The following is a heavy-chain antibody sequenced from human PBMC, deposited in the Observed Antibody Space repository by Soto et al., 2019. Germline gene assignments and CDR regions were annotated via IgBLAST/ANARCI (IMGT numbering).Heavy chain of an antibody. CDR3: TKGVVVITSYFQH. CDR2: ISYDESNK. Sequence: QVQLVESGGGVVQPGRSLRLSCAASGFTFSSYGMHWVRQAPGKGLEWVAVISYDESNKYYADSVKGRFTISRDNSKNTMYLQMNSLRAEDTAVHYCTKGVVVITSYFQHWVQGTLVTVSS. J-gene: IGHJ1*01. D-gene: IGHD3-22*01. V-gene: IGHV3-30*18. CDR1: GFTFSSYG.